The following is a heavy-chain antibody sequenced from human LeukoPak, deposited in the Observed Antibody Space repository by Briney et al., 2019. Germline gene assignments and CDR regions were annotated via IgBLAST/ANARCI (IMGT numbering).Heavy chain of an antibody. J-gene: IGHJ4*02. CDR3: ARDGSGYYYDSSGYYPFDY. Sequence: ASVKVSCKASGYTFTSYGISWGRQAPGQGLEWMGWISAYNGNTNYAQKLQGRVTMTTDTSTSTAYMELRSLRSDDTAVYYCARDGSGYYYDSSGYYPFDYWGQGTLVTVSS. V-gene: IGHV1-18*01. CDR1: GYTFTSYG. D-gene: IGHD3-22*01. CDR2: ISAYNGNT.